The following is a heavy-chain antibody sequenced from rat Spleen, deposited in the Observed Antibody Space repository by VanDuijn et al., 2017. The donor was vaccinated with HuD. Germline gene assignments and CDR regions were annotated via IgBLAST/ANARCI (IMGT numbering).Heavy chain of an antibody. CDR2: ISTGGGYT. CDR1: GFSFTDYN. J-gene: IGHJ2*01. CDR3: AREADIPFHYFDY. V-gene: IGHV5-25*01. Sequence: EVQLVESGGGLVQPGRSLKLSCVASGFSFTDYNMAWVRQAPTKDLQWVTSISTGGGYTYYRDSVKGRFTISRDNAKSTLYLQMDSLRSEDTATYYCAREADIPFHYFDYWGQGVLVTVSS. D-gene: IGHD2-3*01.